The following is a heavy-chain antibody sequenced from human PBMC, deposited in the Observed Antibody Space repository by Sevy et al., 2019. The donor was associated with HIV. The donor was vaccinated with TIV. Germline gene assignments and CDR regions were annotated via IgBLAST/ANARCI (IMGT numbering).Heavy chain of an antibody. D-gene: IGHD2-2*03. V-gene: IGHV3-30-3*01. CDR2: ISYDGSNK. CDR1: GFTFSSYA. CDR3: ARELPVGYCISTSCYPGGNWFDP. Sequence: GGSLRLSCAASGFTFSSYAMHWVRQAPGKGLEWVAVISYDGSNKYYADSVKGRFTISRDNSKNTLYLQMNSLRAEDTAVYYGARELPVGYCISTSCYPGGNWFDPWGQGTLVTVSS. J-gene: IGHJ5*02.